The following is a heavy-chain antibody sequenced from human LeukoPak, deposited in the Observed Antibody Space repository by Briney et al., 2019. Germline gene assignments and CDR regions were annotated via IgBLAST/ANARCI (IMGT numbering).Heavy chain of an antibody. D-gene: IGHD3-10*01. J-gene: IGHJ5*02. CDR3: AREGGSGSYYPDWFDP. V-gene: IGHV3-74*01. CDR1: GFTFSSYW. CDR2: INTDGSST. Sequence: PGGSLRLSCAASGFTFSSYWMHWVRQAPGKGLVWVSRINTDGSSTSYADSVKGRFTISRDNAKNTLYLQMNSLRAEDTAVYYCAREGGSGSYYPDWFDPWGQGTLVTVSS.